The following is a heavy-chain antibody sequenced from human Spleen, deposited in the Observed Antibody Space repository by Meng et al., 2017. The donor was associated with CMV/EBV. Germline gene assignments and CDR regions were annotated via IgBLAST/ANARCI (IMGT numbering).Heavy chain of an antibody. CDR1: GFSFSSYW. CDR2: IGIDDRT. Sequence: GESLKISCAASGFSFSSYWMHWVRQAPGKGLVWISRIGIDDRTDYADSVKGRFTISRDNAKNTLYLHMNSLRVEYTAVYYCARTKFQLLSSWGQGTLVTVSS. J-gene: IGHJ4*02. CDR3: ARTKFQLLSS. D-gene: IGHD2-2*01. V-gene: IGHV3-74*01.